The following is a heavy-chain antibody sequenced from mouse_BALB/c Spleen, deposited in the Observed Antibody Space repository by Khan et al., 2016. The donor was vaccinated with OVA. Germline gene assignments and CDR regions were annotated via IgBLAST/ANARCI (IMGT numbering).Heavy chain of an antibody. CDR2: IYPGSDNT. V-gene: IGHV1-77*01. CDR1: GYTLTDYN. CDR3: AREWAAWFPY. J-gene: IGHJ3*01. Sequence: QMQLEESGAELARPGASVKLSCKTSGYTLTDYNINWMRQRTGQGLEWIGEIYPGSDNTFYNAKFRGKATMTADKSSSTAYMQLSSLTSEDSAVYFCAREWAAWFPYWGQGTLVTVSA.